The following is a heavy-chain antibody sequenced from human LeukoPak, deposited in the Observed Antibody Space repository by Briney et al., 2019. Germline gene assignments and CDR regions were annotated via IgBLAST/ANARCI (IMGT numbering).Heavy chain of an antibody. J-gene: IGHJ4*02. D-gene: IGHD5-24*01. CDR1: GYTFTSCD. CDR2: VNPNSGNT. Sequence: ASVTVSCKGSGYTFTSCDINGVRQASGRGGEWMGWVNPNSGNTGYAQKFQGRVTMTRNTSISTAYMELSSLRSEDTAVYYCARGPISRGRWLQRRLDYWGQGTLVTVSS. CDR3: ARGPISRGRWLQRRLDY. V-gene: IGHV1-8*01.